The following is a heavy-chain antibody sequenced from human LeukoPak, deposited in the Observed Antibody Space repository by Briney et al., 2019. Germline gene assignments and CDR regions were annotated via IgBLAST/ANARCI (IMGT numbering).Heavy chain of an antibody. Sequence: ASVKVSCKASGYTFTSYGVSWVRQAPGQGLEWMGWISAYNGNTNYAQKLQGRVTMTTDTSTSTAYMELRSLRSDDTAVYYCARALSYDSSGYPVPDAFDIWGQGTMVTVSS. D-gene: IGHD3-22*01. CDR1: GYTFTSYG. CDR2: ISAYNGNT. J-gene: IGHJ3*02. CDR3: ARALSYDSSGYPVPDAFDI. V-gene: IGHV1-18*01.